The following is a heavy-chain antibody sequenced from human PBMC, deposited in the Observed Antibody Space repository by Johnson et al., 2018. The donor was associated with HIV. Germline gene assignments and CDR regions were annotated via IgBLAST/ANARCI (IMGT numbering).Heavy chain of an antibody. V-gene: IGHV3-66*01. Sequence: VQLVESGGGLVQPGGSLRLSCAASGFTVSSNYMSWVRQAPGKGLEWVSVIYSGGSTYYADSVKGRFTISRDNAKNSFYLQMNSLRVEDTAVYYCASSQGSGEGAFDIWGQGTMVTVSS. CDR2: IYSGGST. D-gene: IGHD2-21*01. CDR1: GFTVSSNY. J-gene: IGHJ3*02. CDR3: ASSQGSGEGAFDI.